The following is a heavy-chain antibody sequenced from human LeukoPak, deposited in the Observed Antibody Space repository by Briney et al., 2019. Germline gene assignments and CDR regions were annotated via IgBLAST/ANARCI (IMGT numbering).Heavy chain of an antibody. V-gene: IGHV1-18*01. CDR3: ARAPMDSSGYYPNDAFDI. CDR1: GYTFSTYG. CDR2: ISAYTGNT. J-gene: IGHJ3*02. Sequence: GASVKVSCKASGYTFSTYGISWVRQAPGQGLEWMGWISAYTGNTNYAQNLQGRVTMTTDTSTSTAYMELRSLRSDDTAVYYCARAPMDSSGYYPNDAFDIWGQGTMVIVSS. D-gene: IGHD3-22*01.